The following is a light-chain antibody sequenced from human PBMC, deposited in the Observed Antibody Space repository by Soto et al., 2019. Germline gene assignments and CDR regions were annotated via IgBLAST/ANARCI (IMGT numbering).Light chain of an antibody. CDR1: SSDAGSYNF. CDR3: CSYASSSTYWV. CDR2: EDS. J-gene: IGLJ3*02. Sequence: QSALTQPASVSGSPGQSITISCTGTSSDAGSYNFVSWYQQHPGKAPKVMIYEDSKRPSGVSNRFSGSKSGHTASLTISGLQAEDEADYYCCSYASSSTYWVFGGGTKLTVL. V-gene: IGLV2-23*01.